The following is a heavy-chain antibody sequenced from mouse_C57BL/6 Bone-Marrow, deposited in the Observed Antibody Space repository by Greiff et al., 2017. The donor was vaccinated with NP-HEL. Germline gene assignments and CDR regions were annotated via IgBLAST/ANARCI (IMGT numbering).Heavy chain of an antibody. D-gene: IGHD2-4*01. CDR2: IDPSDSHT. CDR3: AREDAYDYDYWYFDV. CDR1: GYTFTSYW. Sequence: QVQLQQPGAELVMPGASVKLSCKASGYTFTSYWMNWVKQRPGQGLEWIGEIDPSDSHTNYNQKFKGKSTWTVDKASSKAYMQLSSLTSKDSAVYYCAREDAYDYDYWYFDVWGTGTTVTVSS. J-gene: IGHJ1*03. V-gene: IGHV1-69*01.